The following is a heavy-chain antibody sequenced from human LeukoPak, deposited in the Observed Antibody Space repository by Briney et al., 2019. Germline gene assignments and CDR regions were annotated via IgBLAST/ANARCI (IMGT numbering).Heavy chain of an antibody. D-gene: IGHD3-22*01. CDR2: ISAYNGNT. CDR1: GYTFTSYG. Sequence: ASVKVSCKASGYTFTSYGISWVRQAPGQGLEWMGWISAYNGNTNYAQKLQGRVTMTTDTSTSTAYMELRSLRSDDTAVYYCARPAHYYDSSGEICYFDYWGQGTLVTVSS. CDR3: ARPAHYYDSSGEICYFDY. V-gene: IGHV1-18*01. J-gene: IGHJ4*02.